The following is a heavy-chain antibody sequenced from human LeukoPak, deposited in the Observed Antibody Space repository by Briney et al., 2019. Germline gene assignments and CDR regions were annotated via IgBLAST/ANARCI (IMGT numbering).Heavy chain of an antibody. J-gene: IGHJ4*02. D-gene: IGHD3-22*01. CDR2: IIPILGIA. V-gene: IGHV1-69*04. Sequence: SSVKVSCKASGGTFSSYTISWVRQAPGQGLEWMGRIIPILGIANYAQKFQGRVTITAYKSTSTAYMELSSLRSEDTAVYYCARDEYYDSSGYFADYWGQGTLVTVSS. CDR1: GGTFSSYT. CDR3: ARDEYYDSSGYFADY.